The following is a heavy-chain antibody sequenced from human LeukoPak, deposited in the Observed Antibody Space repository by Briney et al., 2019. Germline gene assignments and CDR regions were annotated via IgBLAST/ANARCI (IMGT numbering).Heavy chain of an antibody. CDR3: ARELRYSSGWPPNYYYYGMDV. J-gene: IGHJ6*02. CDR2: ISSSSSYI. V-gene: IGHV3-21*04. CDR1: GFTFSSYS. D-gene: IGHD6-19*01. Sequence: PGGSLRLSCAASGFTFSSYSMNWVRQAPGKGLEWVSSISSSSSYIYYADSVKGRFTISRDNAKNSLYLQMNSLRAEDTAVYYCARELRYSSGWPPNYYYYGMDVWGQGTTVTVSS.